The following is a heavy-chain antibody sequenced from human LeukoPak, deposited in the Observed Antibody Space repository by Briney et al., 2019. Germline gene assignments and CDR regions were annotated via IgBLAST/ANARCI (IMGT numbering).Heavy chain of an antibody. CDR1: GGSISSSSYY. CDR2: IYYSGST. J-gene: IGHJ4*02. D-gene: IGHD3-9*01. V-gene: IGHV4-39*01. Sequence: PSETLSLTCTVSGGSISSSSYYWDWIRQPPGKGLEWIGSIYYSGSTHYNPSLNSRVTISVDTSKNQFSLKLSSVTAADTAAYYCARRRGYDILTGYYSPLPFDYWGQGTLVTVSS. CDR3: ARRRGYDILTGYYSPLPFDY.